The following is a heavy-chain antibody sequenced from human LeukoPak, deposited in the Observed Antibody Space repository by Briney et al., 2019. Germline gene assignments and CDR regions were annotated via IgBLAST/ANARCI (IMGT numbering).Heavy chain of an antibody. Sequence: GGSLRLSCAASGFTVSSNYMSWVRQAPGKGLEWVSVIYSGGSTYYADSVKGRFTISRDNSKNTLYLQMNSLRAEDTAVYYCASQDYDILTGYFNYYGMDVWGQGTTVTVSS. D-gene: IGHD3-9*01. V-gene: IGHV3-66*04. CDR2: IYSGGST. J-gene: IGHJ6*02. CDR3: ASQDYDILTGYFNYYGMDV. CDR1: GFTVSSNY.